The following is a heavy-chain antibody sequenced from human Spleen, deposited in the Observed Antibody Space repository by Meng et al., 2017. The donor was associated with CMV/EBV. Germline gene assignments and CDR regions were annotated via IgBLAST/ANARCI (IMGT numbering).Heavy chain of an antibody. CDR3: ASLGDYGDYYFDY. V-gene: IGHV1-69*13. CDR1: GYTFTCYG. Sequence: LGQAGAEVMKPWAAGKFSCKASGYTFTCYGISWVRQAPGQGLEWMGGIIPIFGTANYAQKFQGRVTITADESTSTAYIELSSLRSEDTAVYYCASLGDYGDYYFDYWGQGTLVTVSS. J-gene: IGHJ4*02. D-gene: IGHD4-17*01. CDR2: IIPIFGTA.